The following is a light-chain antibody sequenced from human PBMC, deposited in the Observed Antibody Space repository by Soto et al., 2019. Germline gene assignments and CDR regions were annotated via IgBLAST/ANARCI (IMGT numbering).Light chain of an antibody. CDR1: SSDVGSYKL. V-gene: IGLV2-23*02. Sequence: QSALTQPASVSGSPGQSITISCTGTSSDVGSYKLVSWYQQHPGKAPKLMISEVSKRPSGISDRLSGSKSGSTASLTISGLQAEDEADYYCCSYAGTSTHTVFGGGTQLTVL. J-gene: IGLJ7*01. CDR2: EVS. CDR3: CSYAGTSTHTV.